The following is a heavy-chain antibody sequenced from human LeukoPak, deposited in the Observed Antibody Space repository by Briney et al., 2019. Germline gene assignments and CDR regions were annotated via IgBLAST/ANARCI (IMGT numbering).Heavy chain of an antibody. V-gene: IGHV4-38-2*02. CDR2: ISHSGPS. D-gene: IGHD3-16*01. J-gene: IGHJ4*02. CDR3: VRSYASSGLDH. Sequence: SETLSLTCTVSGYSISSIYYWGWIRQPPGKGLEWIGSISHSGPSAYNPSLKSRVTMSLDTSRSQFSLKLSSVTAADTAVYYCVRSYASSGLDHWGQGTLVTVSS. CDR1: GYSISSIYY.